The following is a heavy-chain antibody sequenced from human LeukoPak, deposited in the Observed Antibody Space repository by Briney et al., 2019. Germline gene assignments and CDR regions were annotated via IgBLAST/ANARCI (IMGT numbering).Heavy chain of an antibody. Sequence: SESLSLTCAVYGGSFSGYYWSWIRQPPGKGLEWIGEINHSGSTNYNPSLKSRVTISVDTSKNQFSLKLSSVTAADTAVYYCARRADPQLVYYFDYWGQGTLVTVSS. CDR2: INHSGST. D-gene: IGHD3-10*01. J-gene: IGHJ4*02. V-gene: IGHV4-34*01. CDR3: ARRADPQLVYYFDY. CDR1: GGSFSGYY.